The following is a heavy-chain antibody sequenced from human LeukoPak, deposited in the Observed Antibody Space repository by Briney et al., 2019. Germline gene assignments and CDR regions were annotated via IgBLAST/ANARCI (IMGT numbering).Heavy chain of an antibody. Sequence: SQTLSLTCAISGDSVSSNSAAWNWIRQSPSRGLEWLGRTYYRSKWYNDYAVFVKSRITIKSDTSKNQFSLQLNSVTPEDTAVYFCARFRAGLDAFDIWGQGTMVTVSS. J-gene: IGHJ3*02. D-gene: IGHD6-13*01. CDR2: TYYRSKWYN. CDR1: GDSVSSNSAA. CDR3: ARFRAGLDAFDI. V-gene: IGHV6-1*01.